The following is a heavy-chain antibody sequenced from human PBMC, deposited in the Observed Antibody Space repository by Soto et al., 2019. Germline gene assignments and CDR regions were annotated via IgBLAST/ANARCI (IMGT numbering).Heavy chain of an antibody. J-gene: IGHJ4*02. CDR3: PHSLTLNSDWDYGRFDY. CDR1: GFSLTTSGVG. V-gene: IGHV2-5*02. D-gene: IGHD4-17*01. Sequence: QITLKASGPTLVKPTQTLTLTCTFSGFSLTTSGVGVGWIRQPPGKALEWLALIYWDDDKRYSPSLKSRLTITKDTSKNQVVLTMTNMDPVDTATYFCPHSLTLNSDWDYGRFDYWGQGTLVTVAS. CDR2: IYWDDDK.